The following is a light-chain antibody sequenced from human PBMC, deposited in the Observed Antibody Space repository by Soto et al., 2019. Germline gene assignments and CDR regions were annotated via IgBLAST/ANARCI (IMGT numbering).Light chain of an antibody. V-gene: IGLV2-8*01. CDR2: EVS. CDR3: SSYAGSNNLV. Sequence: QSALTQPPSASGSPGQSVTISCTGTSSDVGGYNYVSWYQQHPGKAPKLMIYEVSKRSSGVPDRFSGSKSGNTASLTVSGLQAEEEADYYCSSYAGSNNLVFGGGTKLTVL. J-gene: IGLJ2*01. CDR1: SSDVGGYNY.